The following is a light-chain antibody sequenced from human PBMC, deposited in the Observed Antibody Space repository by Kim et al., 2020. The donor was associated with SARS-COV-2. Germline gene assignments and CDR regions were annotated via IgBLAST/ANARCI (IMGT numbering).Light chain of an antibody. Sequence: DIQMTQSPSSLSASVGDRVTITCRASQNIISHLNWYQQKSGKAPKLLMYAASSLQSGVPSRFSGSGSGTDFTLTISSLQPEDFGIYYCQESYRFPYTFGQGTKLEI. CDR3: QESYRFPYT. J-gene: IGKJ2*01. V-gene: IGKV1-39*01. CDR2: AAS. CDR1: QNIISH.